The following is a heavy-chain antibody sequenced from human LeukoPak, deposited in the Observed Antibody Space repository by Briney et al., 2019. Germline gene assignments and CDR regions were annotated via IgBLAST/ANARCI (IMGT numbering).Heavy chain of an antibody. Sequence: SETLSLTCTVSGGSISSYYWSWIRQPPGKGLEWIGNIYYSGSTYRNPSLKSRVTISADTSKNQFSLMLSSVTAADTAVYYCTRRVSASSWRDYWGQGTLVTVSS. CDR1: GGSISSYY. J-gene: IGHJ4*02. D-gene: IGHD6-13*01. CDR2: IYYSGST. V-gene: IGHV4-59*08. CDR3: TRRVSASSWRDY.